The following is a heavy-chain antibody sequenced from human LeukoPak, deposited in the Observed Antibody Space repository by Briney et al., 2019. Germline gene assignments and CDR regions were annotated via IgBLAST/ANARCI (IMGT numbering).Heavy chain of an antibody. CDR3: ARGGKHYDFWSGYYPNWFDP. CDR1: GFTFSSYS. D-gene: IGHD3-3*01. J-gene: IGHJ5*02. CDR2: ISSGSTI. V-gene: IGHV3-48*04. Sequence: GGSLRLSCAASGFTFSSYSMNWVRQAPGKGLEWFSYISSGSTIYYADSVKGRFTISRDNAKNSLYLQMNSLRAEDTAVYYCARGGKHYDFWSGYYPNWFDPWGQGTLVTVSS.